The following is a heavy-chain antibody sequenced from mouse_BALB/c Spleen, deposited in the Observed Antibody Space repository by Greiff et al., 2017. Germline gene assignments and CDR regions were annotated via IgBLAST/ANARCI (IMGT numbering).Heavy chain of an antibody. CDR1: GFTFSSFG. CDR3: ARGDYGYFDV. V-gene: IGHV5-17*02. CDR2: ISSGSSTI. Sequence: EVKLMESGGGLVQPGGSRKLSCAASGFTFSSFGMHWVRQAPEKGLEWVAYISSGSSTIYYADTVKGRFTISRDNPKNTLFLQMTSLSAEDTAMYYCARGDYGYFDVWGAGTTVTVSS. J-gene: IGHJ1*01.